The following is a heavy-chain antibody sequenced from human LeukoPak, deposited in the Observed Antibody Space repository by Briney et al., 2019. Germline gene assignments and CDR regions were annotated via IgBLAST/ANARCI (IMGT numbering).Heavy chain of an antibody. J-gene: IGHJ4*02. V-gene: IGHV3-15*07. D-gene: IGHD3-16*01. CDR3: TTEYFGGFEY. CDR2: VKNRGDGRTT. CDR1: PFTKAW. Sequence: GGSLRFSCVVSPFTKAWMTWVRQAPGKGLEWVGRVKNRGDGRTTDYAAPVKGRFIISRDDSKKTVYLQMDSLKTEDTAVYFCTTEYFGGFEYWGQGTLVTVSS.